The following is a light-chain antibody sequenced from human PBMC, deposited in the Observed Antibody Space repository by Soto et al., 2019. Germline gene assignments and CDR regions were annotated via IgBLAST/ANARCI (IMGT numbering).Light chain of an antibody. J-gene: IGKJ1*01. CDR1: QSISSW. CDR2: KAS. V-gene: IGKV1-5*03. Sequence: DIQMTQSPSTLSASVGDGVTITCRAGQSISSWLAWYQQEPGKAPKLLIYKASNLESGVPSRFSGSGSGTEFTLTIRSLQPDDFASYSCQQYKTYPMTFGQGTKVEIK. CDR3: QQYKTYPMT.